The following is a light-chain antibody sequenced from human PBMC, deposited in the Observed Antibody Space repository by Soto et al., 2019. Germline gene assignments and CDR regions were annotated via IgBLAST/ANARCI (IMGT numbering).Light chain of an antibody. CDR3: SSNRTSNTRQIV. CDR1: SSDVGGYNY. J-gene: IGLJ1*01. V-gene: IGLV2-14*03. CDR2: DVS. Sequence: QSALTQPASVSGSPGQSITISCTGTSSDVGGYNYVSWYQHHPGKAPKLMIYDVSNRPSGVSNRFSGSKSGNTSSLSISGLQPEDEADYYCSSNRTSNTRQIVCGTGTKLTVL.